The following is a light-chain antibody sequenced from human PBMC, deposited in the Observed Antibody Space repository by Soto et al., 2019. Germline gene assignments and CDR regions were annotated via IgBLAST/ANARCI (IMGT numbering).Light chain of an antibody. V-gene: IGLV2-14*03. CDR3: ASYTSGTSWG. CDR2: DVT. CDR1: SSDVGGYTY. J-gene: IGLJ3*02. Sequence: QSALTQPASVSGSPGQSITISCTGTSSDVGGYTYVSWYQHHPGKAPKLMIYDVTNRPSGVSNRFSGSKSGNTASLTISGLQAEDEADYYCASYTSGTSWGFGGGTKLTVL.